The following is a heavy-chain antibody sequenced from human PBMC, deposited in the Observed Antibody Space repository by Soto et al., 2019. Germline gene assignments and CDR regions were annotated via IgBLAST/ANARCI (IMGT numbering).Heavy chain of an antibody. Sequence: PGESLKISCKGSGYSFTSYWIGWVRHMPGKGLEWMGIIYPGDSDTRYSPSFQVQVTISADKSIRTPYLHWSSLKPSHTAMYYCARLRGWLFDYWGQGTLVTAPQ. V-gene: IGHV5-51*01. CDR3: ARLRGWLFDY. CDR2: IYPGDSDT. D-gene: IGHD6-19*01. J-gene: IGHJ4*02. CDR1: GYSFTSYW.